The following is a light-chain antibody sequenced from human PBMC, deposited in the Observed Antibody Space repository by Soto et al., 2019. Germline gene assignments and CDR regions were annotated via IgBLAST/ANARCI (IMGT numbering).Light chain of an antibody. J-gene: IGKJ5*01. Sequence: DFEMTLSPACRSAFVGDRVTMTCRASQSIGTFLSWYQQKSGRAPKLLIYAASSLQIGVPSRFSGSGSGTNFTLTISSLQPQDLATYFCQQNYDTPIPFGQGTRLEIK. CDR2: AAS. V-gene: IGKV1-39*01. CDR1: QSIGTF. CDR3: QQNYDTPIP.